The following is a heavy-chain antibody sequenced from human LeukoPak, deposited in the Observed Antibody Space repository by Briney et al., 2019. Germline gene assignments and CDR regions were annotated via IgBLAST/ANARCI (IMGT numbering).Heavy chain of an antibody. CDR3: ARGTAQPHDY. CDR1: GYTFTNYY. Sequence: ASVKVSCKASGYTFTNYYINWVRQAPGQGLEWMGWISAYNFNTNYAQKLQGRATMTTDTSTSTAYMELRSLSSDDTAVYYCARGTAQPHDYWGQGTQVTVSS. D-gene: IGHD2-2*01. CDR2: ISAYNFNT. J-gene: IGHJ4*02. V-gene: IGHV1-18*01.